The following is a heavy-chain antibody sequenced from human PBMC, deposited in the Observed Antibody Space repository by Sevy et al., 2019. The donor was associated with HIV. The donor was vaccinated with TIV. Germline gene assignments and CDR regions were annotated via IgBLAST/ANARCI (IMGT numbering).Heavy chain of an antibody. CDR2: MFYSGTT. D-gene: IGHD2-21*01. CDR3: ARQGGIVDRAFDY. V-gene: IGHV4-39*01. CDR1: GGSISASNYD. Sequence: SETLSLICTVSGGSISASNYDWGWIRQSPGMGLEWIGSMFYSGTTYFNPSLKSRVTISVDTSKNQFSLKLNSVTAADTAVYYCARQGGIVDRAFDYWGQGTLFTVSS. J-gene: IGHJ4*02.